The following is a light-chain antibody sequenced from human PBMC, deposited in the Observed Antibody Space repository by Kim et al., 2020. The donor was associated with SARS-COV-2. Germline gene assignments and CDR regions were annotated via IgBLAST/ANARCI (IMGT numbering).Light chain of an antibody. J-gene: IGLJ3*02. V-gene: IGLV1-40*01. CDR2: GNN. CDR1: SSNIGAGYD. CDR3: QSYDSSLSGSV. Sequence: RVPTPCTGSSSNIGAGYDVPWYQQLPGTAPKLLISGNNNRPSGVPDRFSGSKSGTSASLAITGLQAEDEADYYCQSYDSSLSGSVFGGGTQLTVL.